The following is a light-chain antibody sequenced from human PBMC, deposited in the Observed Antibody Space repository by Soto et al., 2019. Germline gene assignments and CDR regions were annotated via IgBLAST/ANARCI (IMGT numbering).Light chain of an antibody. Sequence: QSALTQPGSVSASPGQSITISCTGTSSDVGGYNYVSWYQQHPGKAPKLIIYEVNNRPSGVSNRFSGSKSGNTASLTISGLQPEDEADYYCTSYTSRNTYFFGSGTKVTVL. J-gene: IGLJ1*01. CDR2: EVN. CDR3: TSYTSRNTYF. V-gene: IGLV2-14*03. CDR1: SSDVGGYNY.